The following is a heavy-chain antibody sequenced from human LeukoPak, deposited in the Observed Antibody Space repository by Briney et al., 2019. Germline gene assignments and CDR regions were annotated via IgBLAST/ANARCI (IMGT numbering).Heavy chain of an antibody. J-gene: IGHJ5*02. V-gene: IGHV3-33*06. Sequence: GRSLRLSCAASGFTFSSYGMHWVRQAPGKGLEWVAVIWYDGSNKYYADSVKGRFTISRDNSKNTLYLQMNSLRAEDTAVYYCAKDSTVTTGSNWFDPWGQGTLVTVSS. CDR1: GFTFSSYG. CDR3: AKDSTVTTGSNWFDP. D-gene: IGHD4-11*01. CDR2: IWYDGSNK.